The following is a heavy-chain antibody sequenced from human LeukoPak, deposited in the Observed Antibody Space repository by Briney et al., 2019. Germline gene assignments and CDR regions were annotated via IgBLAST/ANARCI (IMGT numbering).Heavy chain of an antibody. CDR1: GYTFTSYY. D-gene: IGHD5-18*01. J-gene: IGHJ3*02. Sequence: ASVKVSCKASGYTFTSYYTHWVRQAPGQGLEWMGMINPSGGSTSYAQKFQGRVTMTRDTSTSTVYMELSSLRSEDTAVYYCAREPRGYSSNDAFDIWGQGTMVTVSS. CDR2: INPSGGST. CDR3: AREPRGYSSNDAFDI. V-gene: IGHV1-46*01.